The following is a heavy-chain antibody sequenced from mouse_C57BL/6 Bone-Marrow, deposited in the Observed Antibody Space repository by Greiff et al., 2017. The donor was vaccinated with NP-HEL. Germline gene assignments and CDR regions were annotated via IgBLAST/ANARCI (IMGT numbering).Heavy chain of an antibody. Sequence: VQLQQSGAELVRPGASVKLSCTASGFNINDYYMHWVKQRPEHGLEWIGWIDPENGDTEYASKFQGKATMTADTSSNTAYLQFSSLTSEDTAVYYCTTIYYSLDYWGQGTTLTVSS. CDR2: IDPENGDT. CDR1: GFNINDYY. D-gene: IGHD1-1*01. CDR3: TTIYYSLDY. J-gene: IGHJ2*01. V-gene: IGHV14-4*01.